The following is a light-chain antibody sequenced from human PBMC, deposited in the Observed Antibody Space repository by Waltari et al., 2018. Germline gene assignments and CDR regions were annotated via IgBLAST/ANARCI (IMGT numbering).Light chain of an antibody. Sequence: ATLSCRASQSVDKYLAWYQQKPGQAPRLLIYHTSTRATGIPDRFSGSGFGTDFSLTISRLEPEDFAVYYCQKYNSLPATFGQGTKVEVK. J-gene: IGKJ1*01. CDR3: QKYNSLPAT. CDR1: QSVDKY. V-gene: IGKV3D-15*02. CDR2: HTS.